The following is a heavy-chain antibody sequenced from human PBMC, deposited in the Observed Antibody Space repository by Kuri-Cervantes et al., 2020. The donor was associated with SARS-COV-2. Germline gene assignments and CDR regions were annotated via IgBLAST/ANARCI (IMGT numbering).Heavy chain of an antibody. CDR2: IYSGGST. CDR1: GFTVSSNY. V-gene: IGHV3-53*04. J-gene: IGHJ4*02. Sequence: GESLKISCAASGFTVSSNYMSWVRQAPGKGLEWVSVIYSGGSTYYADSVKGRFIISRHNSKNTLYLQMNSLRTEDTAVYYCASTSSGWFYYWGQGTLVTVSS. CDR3: ASTSSGWFYY. D-gene: IGHD6-19*01.